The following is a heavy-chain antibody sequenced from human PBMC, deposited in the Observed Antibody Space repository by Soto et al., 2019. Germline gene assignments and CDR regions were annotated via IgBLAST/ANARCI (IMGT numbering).Heavy chain of an antibody. V-gene: IGHV1-69*02. D-gene: IGHD4-17*01. CDR3: ARVDDYGRGPA. J-gene: IGHJ4*02. CDR2: IIPILGIA. CDR1: GGTFSSYT. Sequence: QVQLVQSGAEVKKPGSSVKVSCKASGGTFSSYTISWVRQAPGQGLEWMGRIIPILGIANYAQKFQGRVRITADKSTSTAYMELSSLRSEDTAVYYCARVDDYGRGPAWGQGPLVTVSS.